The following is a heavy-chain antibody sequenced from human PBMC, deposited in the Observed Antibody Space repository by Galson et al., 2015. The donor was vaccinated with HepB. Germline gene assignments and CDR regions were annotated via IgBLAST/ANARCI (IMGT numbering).Heavy chain of an antibody. Sequence: SLRLSCAASGFTFSSYAMSWVRQAPGKGLEWVSAISGSGGSTYYADSVKGRFTISRDNSKNTLYLQMNSLRAEDTAVYYCAKARGDYFWYFDLWGRGTLVNVSS. CDR1: GFTFSSYA. J-gene: IGHJ2*01. CDR2: ISGSGGST. D-gene: IGHD4-17*01. CDR3: AKARGDYFWYFDL. V-gene: IGHV3-23*01.